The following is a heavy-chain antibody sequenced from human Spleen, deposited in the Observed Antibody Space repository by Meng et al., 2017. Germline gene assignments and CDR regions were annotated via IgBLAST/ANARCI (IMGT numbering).Heavy chain of an antibody. D-gene: IGHD5-24*01. CDR3: ARDRIPTAPDRWRQTYYFDY. V-gene: IGHV3-21*01. CDR2: ISSSSSYI. CDR1: GFTFSSYS. J-gene: IGHJ4*02. Sequence: GESLKISCAASGFTFSSYSMNWVRQAPGKGLEWVSAISSSSSYIYYADSVKGRFTITRDNAKNSLYLQMNSLRAEDTAVYYCARDRIPTAPDRWRQTYYFDYWGQGALVTVSS.